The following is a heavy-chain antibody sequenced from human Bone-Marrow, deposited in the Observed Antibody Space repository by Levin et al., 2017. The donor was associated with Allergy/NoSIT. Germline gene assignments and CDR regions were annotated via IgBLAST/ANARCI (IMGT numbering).Heavy chain of an antibody. V-gene: IGHV4-59*01. CDR3: ARYSGSASAYGLDV. J-gene: IGHJ6*02. CDR2: IYYSGYT. Sequence: PSETLSLICTVSGGSISSYYWNWIRQPPGKGLEWIGYIYYSGYTDYNPALKSRLTISVDTSKNQFSLRLTSVTSADTAVYFCARYSGSASAYGLDVWGLGTTVTVSS. D-gene: IGHD1-26*01. CDR1: GGSISSYY.